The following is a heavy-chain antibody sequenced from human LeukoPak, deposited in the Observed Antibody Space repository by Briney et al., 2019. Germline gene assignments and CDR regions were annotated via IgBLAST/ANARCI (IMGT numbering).Heavy chain of an antibody. Sequence: GGSLRLSCAASGFTFSSYAMHWVRQAPGKGLEWVAVISYDGSNKYYADSVKGRFTISRDNSKNTLYLQMNSLRAEDTAVYYCAKVYSAGWYPGYFDYWGQGTPVTVSS. CDR2: ISYDGSNK. J-gene: IGHJ4*02. CDR3: AKVYSAGWYPGYFDY. D-gene: IGHD6-19*01. V-gene: IGHV3-30*04. CDR1: GFTFSSYA.